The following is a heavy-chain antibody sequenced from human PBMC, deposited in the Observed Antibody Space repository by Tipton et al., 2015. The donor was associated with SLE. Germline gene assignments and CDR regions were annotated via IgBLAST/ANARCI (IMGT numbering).Heavy chain of an antibody. CDR2: IYTTGST. CDR1: GASITSGPYY. Sequence: TLSLTCSVSGASITSGPYYWSWFRQSAGKGLEWVGRIYTTGSTNYNPSLKSRVSMSLDTSNDQFSLKLTSVTAADTAVYYCARGHGSRGVVVRGPDYWGPGTLVTVSS. V-gene: IGHV4-61*02. D-gene: IGHD3-10*01. CDR3: ARGHGSRGVVVRGPDY. J-gene: IGHJ4*02.